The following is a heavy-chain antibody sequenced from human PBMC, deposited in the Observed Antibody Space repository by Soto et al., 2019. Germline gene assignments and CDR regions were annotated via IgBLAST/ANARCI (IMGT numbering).Heavy chain of an antibody. J-gene: IGHJ4*02. Sequence: QVQRVQSGAEVKNPGASVKVSCKASGDTFTRSGISWVRQAPGQVLEWMGWISTYNGNTKYAQKLQGRVTMTTDTHKSRAYMEPRSLRSDDTSVFYCAREMVRGVGSDYWGQGTLVTGS. D-gene: IGHD3-10*01. CDR2: ISTYNGNT. V-gene: IGHV1-18*01. CDR3: AREMVRGVGSDY. CDR1: GDTFTRSG.